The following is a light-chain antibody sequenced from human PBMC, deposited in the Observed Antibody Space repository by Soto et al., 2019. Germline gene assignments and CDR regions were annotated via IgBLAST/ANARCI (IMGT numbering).Light chain of an antibody. CDR3: QQYNTWPPRT. Sequence: EIVMTQSPATLPVSPGERATLSCRASQSVSSNLAWYQQKPGQAPRLLIYGASTRATGIPARFSGSGSGTEFTLTISSLQSEDFAVYYCQQYNTWPPRTFGQGTKVEIQ. J-gene: IGKJ1*01. CDR1: QSVSSN. CDR2: GAS. V-gene: IGKV3-15*01.